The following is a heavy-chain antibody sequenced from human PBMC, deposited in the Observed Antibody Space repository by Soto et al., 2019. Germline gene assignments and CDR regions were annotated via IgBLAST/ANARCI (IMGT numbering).Heavy chain of an antibody. CDR2: IYYSGST. V-gene: IGHV4-39*01. D-gene: IGHD5-12*01. Sequence: QLQLQESGPGLVKPSETLSLTCTVSGGSISSSSYYWGWIRQPPGKGLEWIGSIYYSGSTYYNPSLKSRVTISLDTSKNQFSLKLSSVTAADTAVYYCARHSSTSGYDFSLFDYCGQGTLVTVSS. CDR1: GGSISSSSYY. J-gene: IGHJ4*02. CDR3: ARHSSTSGYDFSLFDY.